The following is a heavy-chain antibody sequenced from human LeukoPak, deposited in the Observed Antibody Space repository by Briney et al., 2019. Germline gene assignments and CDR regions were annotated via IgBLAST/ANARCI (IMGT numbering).Heavy chain of an antibody. Sequence: SVKVSCKASGGTFSSYAISWVRQAPGQGLEWMGGIIPIFGTANYAQKFQGRVTITADESTSTAYMELSSLRSEDTAVYYCARRKYCSSTSCYGPSDYYYGMDVWGKGTTVTVSS. CDR1: GGTFSSYA. CDR2: IIPIFGTA. CDR3: ARRKYCSSTSCYGPSDYYYGMDV. J-gene: IGHJ6*04. D-gene: IGHD2-2*01. V-gene: IGHV1-69*01.